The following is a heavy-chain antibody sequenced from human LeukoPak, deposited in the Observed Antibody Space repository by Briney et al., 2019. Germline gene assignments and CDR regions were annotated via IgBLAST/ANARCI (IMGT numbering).Heavy chain of an antibody. Sequence: GGSLRLSCAASGFTFSNAWMSWVRQAPGKGLEWVGRIKSKTDGGTTDYAAPVKGRFTISRDDPKNTLYLQMNSLKTEDTAVYYCTTDFAIVVPGGDYWGQGTLVTVSS. CDR2: IKSKTDGGTT. CDR3: TTDFAIVVPGGDY. J-gene: IGHJ4*02. V-gene: IGHV3-15*01. CDR1: GFTFSNAW. D-gene: IGHD3-22*01.